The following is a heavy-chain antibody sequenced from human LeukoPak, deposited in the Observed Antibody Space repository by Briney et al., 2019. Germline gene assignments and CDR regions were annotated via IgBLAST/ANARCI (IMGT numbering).Heavy chain of an antibody. CDR1: GFTFSTYS. D-gene: IGHD1-26*01. V-gene: IGHV3-48*02. CDR2: ISTSSTIM. CDR3: ARDTRRGNYYLPGWFDP. J-gene: IGHJ5*02. Sequence: GGSLRLSCAASGFTFSTYSMNWVRQAPGKGLEWVSYISTSSTIMYYADSVKGRFTISRDNAKNSLYLQMNSLRDEDTALYYCARDTRRGNYYLPGWFDPWGQGTLVTVSS.